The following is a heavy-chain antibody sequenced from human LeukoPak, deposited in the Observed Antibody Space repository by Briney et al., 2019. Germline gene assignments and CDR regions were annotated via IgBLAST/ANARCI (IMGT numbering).Heavy chain of an antibody. CDR2: MNPNSGNT. J-gene: IGHJ4*02. D-gene: IGHD5-12*01. Sequence: ASVKVSCKASVYTFTSYDINWVRQATGQGLEWMGSMNPNSGNTGYAQKFQGRVTMTRNNSISTAYMELSSLRSEDTAVYYCARGSGLPTGDWGQGTLVTVSS. CDR3: ARGSGLPTGD. CDR1: VYTFTSYD. V-gene: IGHV1-8*01.